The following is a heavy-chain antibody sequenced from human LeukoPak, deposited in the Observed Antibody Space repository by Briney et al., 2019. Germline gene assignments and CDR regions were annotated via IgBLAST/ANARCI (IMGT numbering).Heavy chain of an antibody. D-gene: IGHD3-16*02. J-gene: IGHJ3*02. CDR1: GGSISSSSYY. CDR3: ARLGDYVWGSYRNINDAFDI. Sequence: SETLSLTCTVSGGSISSSSYYWGWIRQPPGKGLEWIGSIYYSGSTYYNPSLKSRVTISVDTSKNQFSPKLSSVTAADTAVYYCARLGDYVWGSYRNINDAFDIWGQGTMVTVSS. CDR2: IYYSGST. V-gene: IGHV4-39*01.